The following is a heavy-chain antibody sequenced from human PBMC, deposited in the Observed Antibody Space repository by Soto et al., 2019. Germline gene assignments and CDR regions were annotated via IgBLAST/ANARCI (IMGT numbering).Heavy chain of an antibody. CDR3: ARDVVVPAAEGIRFDY. D-gene: IGHD2-2*01. J-gene: IGHJ4*02. CDR1: GYTFTSYA. Sequence: ASVKVSCKASGYTFTSYAMHWVRQAPGQRLEWMGWIDAGNGNTKYSQKFQGRVTITRDTSASTAYMELSSLRSEGTAVYYCARDVVVPAAEGIRFDYWGQGTLVTVSS. CDR2: IDAGNGNT. V-gene: IGHV1-3*01.